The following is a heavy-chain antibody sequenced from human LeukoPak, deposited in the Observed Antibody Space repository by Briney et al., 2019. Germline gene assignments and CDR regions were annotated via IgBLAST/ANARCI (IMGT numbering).Heavy chain of an antibody. V-gene: IGHV4-30-2*01. J-gene: IGHJ3*02. CDR2: IYHSGSI. Sequence: SETLSLTCIVSGGSINNDGYYWSWIRQPPGKGLEWIGHIYHSGSIYYNPSLKSRVTISVDRSKNQFSLKLSSVTAADTAVYFCGARRAFDIWGQGTMVTVSS. CDR1: GGSINNDGYY. D-gene: IGHD6-6*01. CDR3: GARRAFDI.